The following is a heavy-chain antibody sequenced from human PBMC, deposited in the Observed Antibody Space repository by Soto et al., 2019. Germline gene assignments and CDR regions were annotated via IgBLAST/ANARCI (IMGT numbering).Heavy chain of an antibody. V-gene: IGHV1-58*01. Sequence: QMQLVQSGPEVKKPGTSVKVSCKASGFTFTSSAVQWVRQARGQRLEWIGWIVVGSGNTNYAQKFQESVTITRDMSTSTAYMELSSLRSEDTAVYYCAADGDYGDYVDYYYGMDVWGQGTTVTVSS. CDR2: IVVGSGNT. D-gene: IGHD4-17*01. CDR3: AADGDYGDYVDYYYGMDV. J-gene: IGHJ6*02. CDR1: GFTFTSSA.